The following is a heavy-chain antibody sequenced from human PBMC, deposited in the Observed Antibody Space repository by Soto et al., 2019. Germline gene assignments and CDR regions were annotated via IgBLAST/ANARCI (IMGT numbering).Heavy chain of an antibody. V-gene: IGHV3-7*03. CDR1: GFTFSSYW. D-gene: IGHD3-3*01. Sequence: LRLSCAASGFTFSSYWMSWVRQAPGKGLEWVANIKQDGSEKYYVDSVKGRFTISRDNAKNSLYLQMNSLRAEDTAVYYCARLRFLEWLLSPNYFDYWGQGTLVTVSS. CDR3: ARLRFLEWLLSPNYFDY. CDR2: IKQDGSEK. J-gene: IGHJ4*02.